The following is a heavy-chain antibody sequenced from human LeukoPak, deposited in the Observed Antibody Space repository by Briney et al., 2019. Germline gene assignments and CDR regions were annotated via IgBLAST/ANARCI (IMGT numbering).Heavy chain of an antibody. D-gene: IGHD3-22*01. J-gene: IGHJ4*02. CDR3: ARGQRITYYYDSSGYYYPDY. CDR1: GGSFSSYY. Sequence: SETLSLTCTVSGGSFSSYYWSWIRQPPGKGLEWIGYIYYSGSTNYNPSLKSRVTISVDTSKNQFSLKLSSVTAADTAVYYCARGQRITYYYDSSGYYYPDYWGQGTLVTVSS. CDR2: IYYSGST. V-gene: IGHV4-59*12.